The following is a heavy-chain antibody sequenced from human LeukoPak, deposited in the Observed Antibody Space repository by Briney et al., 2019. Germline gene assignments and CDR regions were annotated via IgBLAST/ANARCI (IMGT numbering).Heavy chain of an antibody. CDR1: GYSISRGYY. CDR3: ARAGWIITSGIDY. J-gene: IGHJ4*02. Sequence: SETLSLTCAVSGYSISRGYYWALIRQPPGKGLEWSGTVYHTGSTYYNPSLDSRVTISVDTSKNEFSLNLKSVTAADTAVYYCARAGWIITSGIDYWGQGALVTVSS. D-gene: IGHD3-10*01. CDR2: VYHTGST. V-gene: IGHV4-38-2*01.